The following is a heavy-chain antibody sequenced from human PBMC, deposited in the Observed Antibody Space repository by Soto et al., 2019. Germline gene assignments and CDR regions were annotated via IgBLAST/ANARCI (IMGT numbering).Heavy chain of an antibody. CDR2: ISTYSGDT. CDR3: ARHHGPTTSENWFDP. J-gene: IGHJ5*02. CDR1: GYTFFTYA. Sequence: QVHLVQSGVEVKPPGASVKVSCQASGYTFFTYAISWVRQAPGQGLEWMGWISTYSGDTKYAQKFQGRVTMTTDTSTTTAHLELRSLRSDDTAVYYCARHHGPTTSENWFDPWGQGTVVTVSS. D-gene: IGHD5-12*01. V-gene: IGHV1-18*01.